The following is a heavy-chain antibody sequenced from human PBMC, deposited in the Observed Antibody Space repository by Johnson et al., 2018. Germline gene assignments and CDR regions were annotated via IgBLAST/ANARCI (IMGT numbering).Heavy chain of an antibody. CDR2: IKSKFNGGAT. V-gene: IGHV3-15*07. J-gene: IGHJ3*02. CDR3: ATGDAFAT. Sequence: EVQLVESGGGLVQPGGSLRLSCAGSGFTFSNAWMNWVRQAQGKGLEWVGRIKSKFNGGATHYAAPVKGRFTISRDDSKNTAYLQMNGLKAEDIALYYCATGDAFATWGQGTMVTVSS. CDR1: GFTFSNAW.